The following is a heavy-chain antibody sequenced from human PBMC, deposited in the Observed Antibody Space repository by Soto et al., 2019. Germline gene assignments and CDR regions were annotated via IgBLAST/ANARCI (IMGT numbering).Heavy chain of an antibody. V-gene: IGHV3-7*01. CDR3: ARDSMVRGVIG. J-gene: IGHJ4*02. CDR2: IKQDGSEK. CDR1: GFTFSSYW. Sequence: PGGSLRLSSAASGFTFSSYWLNCVRQAPGKGLEWVANIKQDGSEKYYVDSVKGRFTISRDNAKNSLYLQMNSLRAEDTAVYYCARDSMVRGVIGWGKGTLVTVSS. D-gene: IGHD3-10*01.